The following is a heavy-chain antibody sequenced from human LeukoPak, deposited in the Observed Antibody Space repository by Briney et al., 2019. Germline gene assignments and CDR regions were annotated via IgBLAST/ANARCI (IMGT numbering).Heavy chain of an antibody. CDR2: RYQSGST. CDR1: GASISPYY. J-gene: IGHJ4*02. Sequence: SETLSLTCTVSGASISPYYWSWVRQPLGKGLEWIGYRYQSGSTSYNPSLRSRVTISLDTSKNQFSLNLTSVTAADTAVYYCARGFTLLDYWGQGTLVIVSS. CDR3: ARGFTLLDY. V-gene: IGHV4-59*08. D-gene: IGHD1-26*01.